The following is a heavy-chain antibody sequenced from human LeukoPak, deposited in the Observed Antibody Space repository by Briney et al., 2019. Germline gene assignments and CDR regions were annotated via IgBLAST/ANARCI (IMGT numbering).Heavy chain of an antibody. Sequence: ASVKVSCKTSGYTFADYFIHWVREAPGQGLEWMGRINANSGATEYQQKFQGRVTMTRDTSISTAYVEVNWLISDDTAIYYCARDVSSTPNWEFDYWGQGTLGTVTS. CDR3: ARDVSSTPNWEFDY. CDR1: GYTFADYF. CDR2: INANSGAT. D-gene: IGHD1-26*01. V-gene: IGHV1-2*06. J-gene: IGHJ4*02.